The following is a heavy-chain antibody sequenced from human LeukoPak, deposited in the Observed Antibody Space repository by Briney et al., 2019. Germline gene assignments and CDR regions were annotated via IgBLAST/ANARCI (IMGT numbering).Heavy chain of an antibody. CDR1: GGSISSYY. Sequence: PSETLSLTCTVSGGSISSYYWSWIRQPPGKGLEWIGYIYYSGSTNYNPSLKSRVTISVDTSKNQFSLKLSSVTAADTAVYYFAXXXXXXXXXMVPTDAFDIWGQGTMVTVSS. V-gene: IGHV4-59*08. D-gene: IGHD3-10*01. J-gene: IGHJ3*02. CDR3: AXXXXXXXXXMVPTDAFDI. CDR2: IYYSGST.